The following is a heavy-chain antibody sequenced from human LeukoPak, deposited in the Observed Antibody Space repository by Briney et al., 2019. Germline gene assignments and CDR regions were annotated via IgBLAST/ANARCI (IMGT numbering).Heavy chain of an antibody. CDR1: GYSISSGYY. V-gene: IGHV4-38-2*02. CDR2: FSHSGRT. CDR3: ARVRVEWLYDGFDI. J-gene: IGHJ3*02. D-gene: IGHD3-3*01. Sequence: SETLSLTCTVSGYSISSGYYWGWVRQPPGKGLEWIGTFSHSGRTYYNPSLKSRVTISVDTSKNQFSLKRSSVTAADTAVYYCARVRVEWLYDGFDIWGQGTMVTVSS.